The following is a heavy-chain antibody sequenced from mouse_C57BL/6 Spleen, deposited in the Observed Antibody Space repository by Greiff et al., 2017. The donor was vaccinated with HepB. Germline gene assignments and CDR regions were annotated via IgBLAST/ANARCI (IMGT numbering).Heavy chain of an antibody. Sequence: AQLQQSGPELVKPGASVKISCKASGYAFSSSWMNWVKQRPGKGLEWIGRIYPGDGDTNYNGKFKGKATLTADKSSSTAYMQLSSLTSEDSAVYFCARGGIYYDYEGYWGQGTTLTVSS. J-gene: IGHJ2*01. D-gene: IGHD2-4*01. V-gene: IGHV1-82*01. CDR3: ARGGIYYDYEGY. CDR2: IYPGDGDT. CDR1: GYAFSSSW.